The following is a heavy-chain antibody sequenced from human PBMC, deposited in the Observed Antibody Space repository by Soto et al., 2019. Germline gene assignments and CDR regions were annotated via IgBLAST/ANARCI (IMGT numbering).Heavy chain of an antibody. CDR1: GGSFSGYY. Sequence: QVQLQQWGAGLLKPSETLSLTCAVYGGSFSGYYWSWIRQPPGKGLEWIGEINHSGSTNYTPSLKSRVTISVDTSKNQFSLKLSSVTAADTAVYYCARVSCSSTSCYRVGWAARRAEYFQHWGQGTLVTVSS. J-gene: IGHJ1*01. CDR2: INHSGST. V-gene: IGHV4-34*01. D-gene: IGHD2-2*01. CDR3: ARVSCSSTSCYRVGWAARRAEYFQH.